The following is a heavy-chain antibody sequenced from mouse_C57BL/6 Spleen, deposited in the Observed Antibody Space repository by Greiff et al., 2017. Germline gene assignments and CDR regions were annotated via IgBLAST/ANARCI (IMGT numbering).Heavy chain of an antibody. Sequence: EVKLVESGEGLVKPGGSLKLSCAASGFTFSSYAMSWVRQTPEKRLEWVAYISSGGDYIYYADTVKGRFTISRDNARNTLYLQMSSLKSEDTAMYYCTRDNDYGSRGYFDVWGTGTTGTVSS. V-gene: IGHV5-9-1*02. D-gene: IGHD1-1*01. CDR3: TRDNDYGSRGYFDV. CDR1: GFTFSSYA. J-gene: IGHJ1*03. CDR2: ISSGGDYI.